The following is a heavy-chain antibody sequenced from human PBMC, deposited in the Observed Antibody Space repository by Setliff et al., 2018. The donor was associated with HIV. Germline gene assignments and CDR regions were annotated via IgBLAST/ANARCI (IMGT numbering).Heavy chain of an antibody. J-gene: IGHJ4*02. Sequence: ASETLSLTCTVSGGSISTSRYYWGWIRQPPGKGLEWIGSIYYSGRTYYNPSLESRVTISVDTSKNQFSLKLSSVTAADTAVYYCARHDGGGWYVRVLATSFDYWGQGTLVTVSS. CDR1: GGSISTSRYY. D-gene: IGHD6-19*01. CDR3: ARHDGGGWYVRVLATSFDY. V-gene: IGHV4-39*01. CDR2: IYYSGRT.